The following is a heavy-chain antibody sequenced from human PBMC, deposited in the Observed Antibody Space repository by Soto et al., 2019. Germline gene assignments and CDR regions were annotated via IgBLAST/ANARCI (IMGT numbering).Heavy chain of an antibody. CDR2: IYYSGST. CDR1: GGSISSNY. CDR3: ARAVKTGRGTFAFDI. Sequence: SGTLSLTCTVSGGSISSNYWSWIRQPPGKGLEWIGYIYYSGSTNYNPSLKSRVTISVDTSKNQFSLKLSSMTAADTAVYYCARAVKTGRGTFAFDIWGQGTMVT. V-gene: IGHV4-59*01. D-gene: IGHD1-1*01. J-gene: IGHJ3*02.